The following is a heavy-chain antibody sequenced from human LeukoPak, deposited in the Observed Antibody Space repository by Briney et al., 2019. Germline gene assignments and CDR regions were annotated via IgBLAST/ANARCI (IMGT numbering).Heavy chain of an antibody. J-gene: IGHJ5*02. V-gene: IGHV1-18*01. CDR3: ARGMGITMIVVVRNWFDP. CDR1: GYTFTSYG. D-gene: IGHD3-22*01. Sequence: ASVKVSCKASGYTFTSYGISWVRQAPGQGLEWMGWISAYNGNTNYAQKLQGRVTMTTDTSTSTAYMELRSLRSDDTAVYYCARGMGITMIVVVRNWFDPWGQGTLVTVSS. CDR2: ISAYNGNT.